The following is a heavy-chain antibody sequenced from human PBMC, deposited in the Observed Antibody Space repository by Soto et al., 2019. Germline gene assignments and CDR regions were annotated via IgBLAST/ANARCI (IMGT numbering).Heavy chain of an antibody. J-gene: IGHJ3*02. CDR2: IIPIFGTA. Sequence: GASVNVSCQASGGTFSRYAISWVRQAPGQGLAWMGGIIPIFGTANYAQKFQGRVTITADKSTSTAYMELSSLRSEDTAVYYCASRTKKTDAFDIWGQGTMVTVSS. D-gene: IGHD2-8*01. CDR1: GGTFSRYA. V-gene: IGHV1-69*06. CDR3: ASRTKKTDAFDI.